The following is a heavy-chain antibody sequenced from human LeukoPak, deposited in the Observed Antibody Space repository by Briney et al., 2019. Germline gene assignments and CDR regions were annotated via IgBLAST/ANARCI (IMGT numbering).Heavy chain of an antibody. CDR2: INPNSGGT. Sequence: ASVKVSCKASGYTFTGYYMHWVRQAPGQGLEWMGWINPNSGGTNYAQKFQGRVTTTRDTSISTAYMELSRLRSDDTAVYYCARLGVDSSGYYRDAFDIWGQGTMVTVSS. D-gene: IGHD3-22*01. J-gene: IGHJ3*02. V-gene: IGHV1-2*02. CDR3: ARLGVDSSGYYRDAFDI. CDR1: GYTFTGYY.